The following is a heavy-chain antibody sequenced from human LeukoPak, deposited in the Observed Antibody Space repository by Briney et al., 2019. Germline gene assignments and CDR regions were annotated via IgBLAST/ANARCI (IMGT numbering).Heavy chain of an antibody. V-gene: IGHV4-34*01. CDR2: INHSGST. CDR3: ARESATYYGSGSYYRRGGYYFDY. Sequence: SETLSLTCAVYGGSFSSYYWSWIRQPPGKGLEWIGEINHSGSTNYNPSLKSRVTISVDTSKNQFSLKLSSVTAADTAVYYCARESATYYGSGSYYRRGGYYFDYWGQGTLVTVSS. J-gene: IGHJ4*02. CDR1: GGSFSSYY. D-gene: IGHD3-10*01.